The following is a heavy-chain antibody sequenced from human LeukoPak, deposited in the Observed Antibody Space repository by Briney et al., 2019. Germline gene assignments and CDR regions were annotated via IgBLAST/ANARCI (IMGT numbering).Heavy chain of an antibody. D-gene: IGHD3-22*01. CDR3: ARNGDDSSDYYYFDY. V-gene: IGHV4-38-2*02. Sequence: PSETLSLTCTVSGYSISSGYYWGWIRQPPGKGLEWIGYIYNSGTTNYNPSLKSRVTISVDTSKNQFSLKLSSVTAADTAIYYCARNGDDSSDYYYFDYWGQGTLVTVSS. CDR2: IYNSGTT. J-gene: IGHJ4*02. CDR1: GYSISSGYY.